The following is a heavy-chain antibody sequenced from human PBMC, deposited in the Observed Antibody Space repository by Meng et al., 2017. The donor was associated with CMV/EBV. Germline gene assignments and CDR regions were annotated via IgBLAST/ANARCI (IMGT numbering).Heavy chain of an antibody. D-gene: IGHD3-3*01. J-gene: IGHJ4*02. CDR3: ARSITISLRSSRGPYYFDY. Sequence: FSSYVLSWVRHAPGHVLDWLVWITAYNGNTNSAQTLQSRVTMTTGTSTSTAYMELRSLRSDDTAVYYCARSITISLRSSRGPYYFDYWGQGTLVTVSS. CDR1: FSSYV. V-gene: IGHV1-18*01. CDR2: ITAYNGNT.